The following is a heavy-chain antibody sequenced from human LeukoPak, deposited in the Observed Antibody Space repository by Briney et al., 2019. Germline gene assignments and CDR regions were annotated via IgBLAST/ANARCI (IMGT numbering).Heavy chain of an antibody. D-gene: IGHD3-22*01. CDR1: GGTFSSYA. V-gene: IGHV1-69*06. J-gene: IGHJ1*01. CDR3: ASGHYYDSTLFQH. CDR2: IIPIFGTA. Sequence: SVKVSCKASGGTFSSYAISWVRQAPGQGLEWIGGIIPIFGTANYAQKFQGRVTITADKTTSTAYMELSSLRSEDTAVYYCASGHYYDSTLFQHWGQGTLVTVSS.